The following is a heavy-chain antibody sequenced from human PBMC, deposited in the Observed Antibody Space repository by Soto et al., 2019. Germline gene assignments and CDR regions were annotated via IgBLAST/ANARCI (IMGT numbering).Heavy chain of an antibody. CDR2: ISGSGGST. Sequence: GGSLRLSCAASGFPFSSYAMRSVRQDPGKGLEWVSAISGSGGSTYYADSEKGRFTICRDISKNSLYLQMNSLRAEDTAVYYCAKARVGATNRDGYWGQGSLVTVS. V-gene: IGHV3-23*01. CDR3: AKARVGATNRDGY. D-gene: IGHD1-26*01. J-gene: IGHJ4*02. CDR1: GFPFSSYA.